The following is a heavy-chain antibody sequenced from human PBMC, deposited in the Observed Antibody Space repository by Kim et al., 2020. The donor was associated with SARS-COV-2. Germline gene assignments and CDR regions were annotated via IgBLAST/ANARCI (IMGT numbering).Heavy chain of an antibody. J-gene: IGHJ6*02. Sequence: SETLSLTCTVSGGSISSGDYYWSWIRQPPGKGLEWIGYIYYSGSTYYNPSLKSRVTISVDTSKNQFSLKLSSVTAADTAVYYCARDQVSSVDTEADILYCGGMDVWGQGTTVTVSS. D-gene: IGHD5-18*01. CDR3: ARDQVSSVDTEADILYCGGMDV. CDR1: GGSISSGDYY. V-gene: IGHV4-30-4*01. CDR2: IYYSGST.